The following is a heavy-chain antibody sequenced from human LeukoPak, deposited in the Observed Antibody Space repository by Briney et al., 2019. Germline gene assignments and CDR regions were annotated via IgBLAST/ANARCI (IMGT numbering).Heavy chain of an antibody. V-gene: IGHV3-53*04. CDR3: ATAGSSELLWDYAMDV. CDR2: IYTGGST. D-gene: IGHD3-10*01. J-gene: IGHJ6*02. Sequence: GVSLRLSCAAPGFTVSSNYMSWVRQAPGKGLEWVSLIYTGGSTYYADAVKGRFTISRHNSKNTLHLQMNSLRVEDTAVYYCATAGSSELLWDYAMDVWGQGTTVTVSS. CDR1: GFTVSSNY.